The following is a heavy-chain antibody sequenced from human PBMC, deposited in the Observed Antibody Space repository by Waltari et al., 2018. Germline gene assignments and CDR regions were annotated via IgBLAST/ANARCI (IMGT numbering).Heavy chain of an antibody. D-gene: IGHD4-4*01. Sequence: EVQLVESGGGLVQPGGSLRLSCAASGFTFSSYWMHWSRQAPGKGLVWVSRINSDGSSTSYADSVKGRFTISRDNAKNTLYLQMNSLRAEDTAVYYCARGHSNFYYYYGMDVWGQGTTVTVSS. CDR2: INSDGSST. CDR3: ARGHSNFYYYYGMDV. CDR1: GFTFSSYW. J-gene: IGHJ6*02. V-gene: IGHV3-74*01.